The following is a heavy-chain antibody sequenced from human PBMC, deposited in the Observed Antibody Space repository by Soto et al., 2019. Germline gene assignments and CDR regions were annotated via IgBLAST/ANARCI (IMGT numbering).Heavy chain of an antibody. D-gene: IGHD3-9*01. Sequence: PGGSLRLSCAASGFTFSSYGMHWVRQAPGKGLEWVAVIWYDGSNKYYADSVKGRFTISRDNSKNTLYLQMNSLRAEDTAVYYCARDALYYDILTGPFDYWGQGTLVTVSS. J-gene: IGHJ4*02. CDR3: ARDALYYDILTGPFDY. CDR2: IWYDGSNK. V-gene: IGHV3-33*01. CDR1: GFTFSSYG.